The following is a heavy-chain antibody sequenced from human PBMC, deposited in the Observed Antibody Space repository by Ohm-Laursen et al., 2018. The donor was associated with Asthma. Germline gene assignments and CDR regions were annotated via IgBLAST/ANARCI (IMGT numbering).Heavy chain of an antibody. D-gene: IGHD2-2*01. CDR1: GGGFNTYV. J-gene: IGHJ4*02. CDR3: ARKAGSCISRTCYSLDF. V-gene: IGHV1-69*01. CDR2: INSVFGTT. Sequence: SSVKVSCKSLGGGFNTYVIGWVRQAPGQGLEWMGGINSVFGTTAYPQKFQDRVTITADDSTSTVYMELSSLRSEDTAVYYCARKAGSCISRTCYSLDFWGQGTLVTVSS.